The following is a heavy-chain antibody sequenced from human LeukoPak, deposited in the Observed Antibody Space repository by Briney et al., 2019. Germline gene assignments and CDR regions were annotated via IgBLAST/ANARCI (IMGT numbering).Heavy chain of an antibody. Sequence: LWASVKVSCKASGYTFTSYGISWVRQAPGQGLEWVGWISAYNGNTNYAQKLQGRVTMTTDTSTSTAYMELRSLRSDDTAVYYCARPRSYYDFWSGPEPLDYWGQGTLVTVSS. CDR2: ISAYNGNT. CDR1: GYTFTSYG. CDR3: ARPRSYYDFWSGPEPLDY. D-gene: IGHD3-3*01. V-gene: IGHV1-18*01. J-gene: IGHJ4*02.